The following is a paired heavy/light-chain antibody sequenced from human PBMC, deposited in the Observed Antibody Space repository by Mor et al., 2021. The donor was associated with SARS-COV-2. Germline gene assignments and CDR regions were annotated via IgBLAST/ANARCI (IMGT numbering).Heavy chain of an antibody. Sequence: EVQLVQSGAEVKKPGESLKISCKGSGYSFANYWIGWVRQMPGKGLEWMGIIYPGDSDTRYSPSFQGQVTISADKSISTAYLQWSSLKASDTAMYYCARSAAAGTLRHFDYWGQGTLVTVSS. D-gene: IGHD6-13*01. CDR1: GYSFANYW. CDR3: ARSAAAGTLRHFDY. CDR2: IYPGDSDT. V-gene: IGHV5-51*01. J-gene: IGHJ4*02.
Light chain of an antibody. CDR1: QFISSW. Sequence: DIQMTQSPSTLSASVGDRVTITCRASQFISSWLAWYQQKPGRAPKLLIYKASSLEGGVPSRFSGSGSGTEFTLTISSLQPDDFATYYCQQYNSLCSFGQGTKLEIK. V-gene: IGKV1-5*03. CDR3: QQYNSLCS. J-gene: IGKJ2*04. CDR2: KAS.